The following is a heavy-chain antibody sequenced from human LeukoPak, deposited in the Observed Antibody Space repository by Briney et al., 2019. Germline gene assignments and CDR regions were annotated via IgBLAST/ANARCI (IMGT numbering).Heavy chain of an antibody. CDR1: GFTFSTYA. V-gene: IGHV3-48*03. CDR2: ISNSGSSK. CDR3: ARARVPGELNY. Sequence: PGGSLRLSCAASGFTFSTYAMSWVRQAPGKGLEWLSYISNSGSSKYHADSVRGRFTISRDNAKNSLYLQMNSLRAEDTAVYYCARARVPGELNYWGQGTLVTVSS. J-gene: IGHJ4*02. D-gene: IGHD3-10*01.